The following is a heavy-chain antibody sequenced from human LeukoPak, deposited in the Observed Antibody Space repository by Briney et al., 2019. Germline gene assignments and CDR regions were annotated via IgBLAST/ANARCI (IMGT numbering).Heavy chain of an antibody. V-gene: IGHV3-7*01. J-gene: IGHJ3*02. D-gene: IGHD4/OR15-4a*01. CDR3: ARDREQMTKVPLDAFDI. CDR1: VYTFCSYW. CDR2: IQQDGSEK. Sequence: GESLRLYCGAPVYTFCSYWMRWVRQTPGKGLERVDHIQQDGSEKNYVHCVKGRFTISYVDSVKGRFTISRDNAKNSLYLQMNSLRAEDTAVYYCARDREQMTKVPLDAFDIWGQGTMVTVSS.